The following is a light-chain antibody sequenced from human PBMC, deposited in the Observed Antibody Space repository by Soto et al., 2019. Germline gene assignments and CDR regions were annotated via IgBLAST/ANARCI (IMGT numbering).Light chain of an antibody. CDR1: QSISYW. Sequence: DIQMTQSPSTLSASVGDRVTITCRARQSISYWLAWYQQKPGKAPKLLIYKASNLQTGVPSRFSGSGSGTEFTLTISSLQPDDFATYYCQQYNSYSRTFGQGTKVEIK. V-gene: IGKV1-5*03. J-gene: IGKJ1*01. CDR3: QQYNSYSRT. CDR2: KAS.